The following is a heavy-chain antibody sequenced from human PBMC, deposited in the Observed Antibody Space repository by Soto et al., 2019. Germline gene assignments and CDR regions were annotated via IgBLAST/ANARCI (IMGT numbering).Heavy chain of an antibody. J-gene: IGHJ4*02. D-gene: IGHD3-22*01. CDR3: AEVLFGSSGPRDYCFDY. CDR2: ISGSGGST. Sequence: SWVRHAPGKGLEWVSAISGSGGSTYYADSVKGRFTISRDNSKNTLYLQMNSLRAEDTAVYYCAEVLFGSSGPRDYCFDYWGQGTVATVSS. V-gene: IGHV3-23*01.